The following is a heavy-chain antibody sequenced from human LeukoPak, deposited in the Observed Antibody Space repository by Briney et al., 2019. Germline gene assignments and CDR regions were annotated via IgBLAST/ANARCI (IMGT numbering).Heavy chain of an antibody. CDR3: ARDLRGFRDIVVVPAVFGFDY. CDR1: GGSISSSSYY. J-gene: IGHJ4*02. D-gene: IGHD2-2*01. Sequence: SETLSLTCTVSGGSISSSSYYWGWIRQPPGKGLEWIGSIYYSGSTYYNPSLKSRVTISVDTSKNQFSLKLSSVTAADTAVYYCARDLRGFRDIVVVPAVFGFDYWGQGTLVTVSS. CDR2: IYYSGST. V-gene: IGHV4-39*02.